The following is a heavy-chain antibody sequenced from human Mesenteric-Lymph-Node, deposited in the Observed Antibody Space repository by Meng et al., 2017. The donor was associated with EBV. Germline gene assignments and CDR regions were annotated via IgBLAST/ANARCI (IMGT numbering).Heavy chain of an antibody. V-gene: IGHV2-5*01. Sequence: TCKEFGPTLVKPPQTLTLTCTFSGFSLSTNGLGVGWIRQPPRKALEWLALIYWNDDKRYSPSLKSRLTITKDTSKNLVVLTMTNMDPVDTATYYCARRPYSWNFDFWGQGTLVTVSS. CDR2: IYWNDDK. J-gene: IGHJ4*02. CDR1: GFSLSTNGLG. D-gene: IGHD1-26*01. CDR3: ARRPYSWNFDF.